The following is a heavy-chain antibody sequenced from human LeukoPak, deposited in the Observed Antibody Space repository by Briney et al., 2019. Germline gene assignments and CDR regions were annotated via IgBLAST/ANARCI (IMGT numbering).Heavy chain of an antibody. CDR2: VSSGFHA. Sequence: GGSLRLSCTASGFTLGSHDMHWVRHIPGQGLEWVAVVSSGFHAFFADSVQGRFTVSREDARNSLYLQMNSLRAGDTAVYYCVREARGYHYTYFDYWGQGTLVTVSS. CDR1: GFTLGSHD. D-gene: IGHD5-18*01. CDR3: VREARGYHYTYFDY. V-gene: IGHV3-13*01. J-gene: IGHJ4*02.